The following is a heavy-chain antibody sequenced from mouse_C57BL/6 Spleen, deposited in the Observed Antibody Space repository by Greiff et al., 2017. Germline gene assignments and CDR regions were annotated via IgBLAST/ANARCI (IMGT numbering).Heavy chain of an antibody. CDR1: GYTFTDYE. CDR2: IDPETGGT. J-gene: IGHJ3*01. CDR3: RQWLRRPLFAY. Sequence: QVQLQQSGAELVRPGASVTLSCKASGYTFTDYEMHWVKQTPVHGLEWIGAIDPETGGTAYNQKFKGKAILTADKSSSTAYMELRSLTSEDSAVYYCRQWLRRPLFAYWGQGTLVTVSA. D-gene: IGHD2-2*01. V-gene: IGHV1-15*01.